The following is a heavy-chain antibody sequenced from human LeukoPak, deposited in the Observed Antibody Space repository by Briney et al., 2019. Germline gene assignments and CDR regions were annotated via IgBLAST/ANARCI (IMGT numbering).Heavy chain of an antibody. J-gene: IGHJ4*02. CDR2: FDPEDGET. Sequence: ASVKVSCKVSGYTLTELSMHGVRQAPGKGLEWMGGFDPEDGETIYAQKFQGRVTMTEDTSTDTAYMELNSLRSEDTAVYYCATVEYSSGWYLTGEYYFDYWGQGTLVTVSS. CDR1: GYTLTELS. D-gene: IGHD6-19*01. V-gene: IGHV1-24*01. CDR3: ATVEYSSGWYLTGEYYFDY.